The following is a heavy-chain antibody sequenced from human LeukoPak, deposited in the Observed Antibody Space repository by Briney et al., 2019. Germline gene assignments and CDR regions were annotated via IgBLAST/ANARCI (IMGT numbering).Heavy chain of an antibody. J-gene: IGHJ5*02. V-gene: IGHV6-1*01. CDR2: TYYRSKWYN. Sequence: SQTLSLTCAISGDSVSSNSAAWNWIRQSPSRGLEWLGRTYYRSKWYNDYAVSVKSRITINPDTSKNQFSLQLNSVTPEDTAVYYCARERGVKFLSMVRGVRWCWFDPWGQGTLVTVSS. CDR3: ARERGVKFLSMVRGVRWCWFDP. CDR1: GDSVSSNSAA. D-gene: IGHD3-10*01.